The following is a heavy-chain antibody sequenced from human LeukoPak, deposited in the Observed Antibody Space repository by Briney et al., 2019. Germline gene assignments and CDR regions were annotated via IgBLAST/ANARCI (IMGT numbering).Heavy chain of an antibody. Sequence: PSETLSLTCTVSGGSISSSSYYWGWIRQPPGKGLEWIVSIYYSGSTYYNPSLKSRVTISVDTSKNQFSLKLSSVTAADTAVYYCARVGAERYCSSTSCYISEYYFDYWGQGTLVTVSS. V-gene: IGHV4-39*07. J-gene: IGHJ4*02. CDR2: IYYSGST. CDR3: ARVGAERYCSSTSCYISEYYFDY. D-gene: IGHD2-2*02. CDR1: GGSISSSSYY.